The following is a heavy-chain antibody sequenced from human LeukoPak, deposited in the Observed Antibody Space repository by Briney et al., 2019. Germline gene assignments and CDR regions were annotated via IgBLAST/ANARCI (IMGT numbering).Heavy chain of an antibody. D-gene: IGHD6-13*01. V-gene: IGHV4-34*01. CDR1: GGSFSGYY. J-gene: IGHJ4*02. Sequence: PSETLSLTCAVYGGSFSGYYWSWIRQPPGKGLEWIGEINHSGSTNYNPSLKSRVTISVDTSKNQFSLKLSSVTAADTAVYYCARRRIAAGHDYWGQGTLVTVSS. CDR3: ARRRIAAGHDY. CDR2: INHSGST.